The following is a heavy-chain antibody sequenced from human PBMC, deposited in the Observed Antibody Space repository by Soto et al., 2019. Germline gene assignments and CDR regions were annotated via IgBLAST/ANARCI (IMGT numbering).Heavy chain of an antibody. V-gene: IGHV1-18*01. Sequence: QVQLVQSGAEVKKPAASVKVSCKASGYTFTSYGISWVRQAPGQGLEWMGWSSAYNVNTNYAQKLQGRVTMTTDTLSSKAYMDLRSLRSDETAVYYCAREEGLMVVVPAGLRGEEYGMDVWGQGTTVTVSS. CDR1: GYTFTSYG. D-gene: IGHD2-2*01. CDR2: SSAYNVNT. J-gene: IGHJ6*02. CDR3: AREEGLMVVVPAGLRGEEYGMDV.